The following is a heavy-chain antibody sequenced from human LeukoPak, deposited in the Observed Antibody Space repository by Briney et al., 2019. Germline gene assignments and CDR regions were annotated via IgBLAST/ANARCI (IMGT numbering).Heavy chain of an antibody. CDR1: GGSISSYY. Sequence: SETLSLTCTVSGGSISSYYWSWIRQPPGKGLEWIGYTYYSGSTNYNPSLKSRVTISVDTSKNQFSLKLSSVTAADTAVYYCARVGTYGSGSYLSWLDYWGQGTLVTVSS. D-gene: IGHD3-10*01. CDR3: ARVGTYGSGSYLSWLDY. J-gene: IGHJ4*02. CDR2: TYYSGST. V-gene: IGHV4-59*01.